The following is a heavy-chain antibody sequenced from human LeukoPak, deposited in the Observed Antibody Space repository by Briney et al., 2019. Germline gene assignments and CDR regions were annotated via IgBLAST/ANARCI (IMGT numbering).Heavy chain of an antibody. Sequence: ASVKVSCKASGYTFTSYDINWVRQATGQGLEWMGWINPNSGDTNYAQKFQGRVTMTRDTSISTAYMELSRLRADDTAVYYCARDGNFDYWGQGTLVTVSS. D-gene: IGHD1-26*01. CDR2: INPNSGDT. V-gene: IGHV1-2*02. CDR3: ARDGNFDY. J-gene: IGHJ4*02. CDR1: GYTFTSYD.